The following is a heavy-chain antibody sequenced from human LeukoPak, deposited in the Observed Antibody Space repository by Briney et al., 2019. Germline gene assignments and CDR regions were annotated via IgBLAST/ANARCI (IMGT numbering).Heavy chain of an antibody. V-gene: IGHV3-7*01. CDR1: GFRFTAFW. Sequence: PGGSLRLSCAASGFRFTAFWMSWVRQAPGKGPEWVANINQESTETYYVDSVRGRFTISRDNAKNSLSLQMNSLRVEDTAVYYCARGVARSFGYGAQGNLVTVSS. CDR2: INQESTET. J-gene: IGHJ4*02. CDR3: ARGVARSFGY. D-gene: IGHD2-15*01.